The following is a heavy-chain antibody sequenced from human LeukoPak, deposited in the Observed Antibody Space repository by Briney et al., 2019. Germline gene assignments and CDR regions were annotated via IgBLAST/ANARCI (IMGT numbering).Heavy chain of an antibody. CDR3: ARVVSSGWYPFDY. D-gene: IGHD6-19*01. V-gene: IGHV4-34*01. Sequence: SETLSLTCAVYGGSFSGYYWRWIRQPPGKGLEGVGEINHSGSTNYNPSLKSRVTISVDTSKNQFSLKLSSVTAADTAVYYCARVVSSGWYPFDYWGQGTLVTVSS. CDR1: GGSFSGYY. J-gene: IGHJ4*02. CDR2: INHSGST.